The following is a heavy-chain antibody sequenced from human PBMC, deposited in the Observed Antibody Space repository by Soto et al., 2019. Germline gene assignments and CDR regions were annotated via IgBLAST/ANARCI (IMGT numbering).Heavy chain of an antibody. Sequence: QVHLVQSGAEVKKPGASVKVSCKASGYTFTSYGITWVRQAPGQGLEWMGWISAHNGNTDYAQKLHGRAIVTRDTSTSKAYRELRSLLSDDPAVYYCARGRYVDYWGQGTLVTVSS. CDR1: GYTFTSYG. CDR3: ARGRYVDY. V-gene: IGHV1-18*01. J-gene: IGHJ4*02. CDR2: ISAHNGNT.